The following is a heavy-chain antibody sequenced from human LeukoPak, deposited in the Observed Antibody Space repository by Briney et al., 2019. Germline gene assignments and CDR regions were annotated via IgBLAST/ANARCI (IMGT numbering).Heavy chain of an antibody. J-gene: IGHJ4*02. CDR3: ARRGYCSSTSCYGGRLDY. CDR1: GGPFSGYY. V-gene: IGHV4-34*01. Sequence: PSETLSLTCAVYGGPFSGYYWSWIRQPPGKGLEWIGEINYSGNTNYNPSVKSRVTISGDTSKNQFSLKLNAVTAADTAVYYCARRGYCSSTSCYGGRLDYWGQGTLVTVSS. D-gene: IGHD2-2*01. CDR2: INYSGNT.